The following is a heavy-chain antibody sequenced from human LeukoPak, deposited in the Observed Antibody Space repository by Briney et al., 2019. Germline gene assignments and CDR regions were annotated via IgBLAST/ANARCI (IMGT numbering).Heavy chain of an antibody. Sequence: GRSLRLSCAASGFTFSSYAMHWVRQAPGKGLEWVAVISYDGSNKYYADSVKGRFTISRDNSKNTLYLQMNSLRAEDTAVYYCARVPVTPTGIEYYMDVWGKGTTVTVSS. J-gene: IGHJ6*03. CDR1: GFTFSSYA. CDR2: ISYDGSNK. D-gene: IGHD4-11*01. CDR3: ARVPVTPTGIEYYMDV. V-gene: IGHV3-30*04.